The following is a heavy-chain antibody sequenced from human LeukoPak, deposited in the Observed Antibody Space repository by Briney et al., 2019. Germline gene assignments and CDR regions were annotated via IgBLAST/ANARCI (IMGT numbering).Heavy chain of an antibody. Sequence: TLSLTCTVSGGSISSGGYYWSWIRQHPGKGLEWSGYVYYSGSTYYNPSLKSRVTISVDTSKNQFSLKLSSVTAADTAVYFCARDFGVAIFDYWGQGTLVTVSS. CDR3: ARDFGVAIFDY. J-gene: IGHJ4*02. CDR2: VYYSGST. V-gene: IGHV4-31*03. CDR1: GGSISSGGYY. D-gene: IGHD3-3*01.